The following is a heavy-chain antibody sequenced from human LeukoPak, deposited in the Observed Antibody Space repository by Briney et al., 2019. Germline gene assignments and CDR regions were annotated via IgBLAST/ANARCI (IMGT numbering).Heavy chain of an antibody. V-gene: IGHV3-48*03. Sequence: PGGSLRLSCAASGFTLSSYVMHWVRQAPGEGLEWVSVTGHSGDPTYYADSVKGRFTISRDNAKNSLYLQMNSLRAEDTAVYYCASTPIPPYSSSWYRGFWFDPWGQGTLVTVSP. D-gene: IGHD6-13*01. J-gene: IGHJ5*02. CDR2: TGHSGDPT. CDR1: GFTLSSYV. CDR3: ASTPIPPYSSSWYRGFWFDP.